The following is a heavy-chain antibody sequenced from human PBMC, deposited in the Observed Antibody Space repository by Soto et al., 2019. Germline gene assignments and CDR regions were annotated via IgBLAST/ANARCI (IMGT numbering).Heavy chain of an antibody. D-gene: IGHD2-15*01. J-gene: IGHJ5*02. Sequence: TEVKLSCKSSGYRFLYYPLHWVRQAPGQRLEWMGWINLGNGNTEYSQNFQDRVTITGDTSANTVYLELSSLRSDDTAIYYCAREPLGCVSCYVNIFDPGG. CDR3: AREPLGCVSCYVNIFDP. V-gene: IGHV1-3*01. CDR2: INLGNGNT. CDR1: GYRFLYYP.